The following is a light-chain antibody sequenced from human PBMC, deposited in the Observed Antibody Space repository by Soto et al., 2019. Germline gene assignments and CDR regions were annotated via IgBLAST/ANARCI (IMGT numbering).Light chain of an antibody. V-gene: IGKV4-1*01. J-gene: IGKJ1*01. CDR1: QSVLYSSNNKNY. CDR2: WAS. CDR3: QQYYSTPS. Sequence: DIVMTQSPDSLAVSLGERATINCKSSQSVLYSSNNKNYLAWYQQKPGQPPKLLIYWASTRESGVPDRFSGSESGTDFTLTISSLQAEDVALYYCQQYYSTPSFGQGTKVEIK.